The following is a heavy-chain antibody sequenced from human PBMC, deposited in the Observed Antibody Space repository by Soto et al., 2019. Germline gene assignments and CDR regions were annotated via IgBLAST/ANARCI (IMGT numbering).Heavy chain of an antibody. CDR2: IGGSGTRT. D-gene: IGHD6-6*01. Sequence: GGSLRLSCAASGFTFDNYDMSWVRQPPGKGLEWVSAIGGSGTRTDYADSVKGRITISRDNFKNTLYLQMNSLRAEDTAIYYCAKSIAGGVPDYYGLDVWGQGTTVTVSS. J-gene: IGHJ6*02. CDR3: AKSIAGGVPDYYGLDV. CDR1: GFTFDNYD. V-gene: IGHV3-23*01.